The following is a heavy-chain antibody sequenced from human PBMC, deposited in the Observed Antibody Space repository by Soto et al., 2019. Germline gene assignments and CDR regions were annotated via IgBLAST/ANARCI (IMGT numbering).Heavy chain of an antibody. CDR1: GFTFSSYG. D-gene: IGHD6-6*01. V-gene: IGHV3-33*01. J-gene: IGHJ4*02. CDR2: IWYDGSNK. Sequence: GGSLRLSCAASGFTFSSYGMHWVRQAPGKGLEWVAVIWYDGSNKYYADSVKGRFTISRDNSKNTLYLQTNSLRAEDTAVYYCARSPAEEYSSSSGDYWGQGTLVTVSS. CDR3: ARSPAEEYSSSSGDY.